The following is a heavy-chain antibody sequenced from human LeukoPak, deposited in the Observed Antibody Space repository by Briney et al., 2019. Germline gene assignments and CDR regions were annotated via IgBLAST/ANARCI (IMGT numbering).Heavy chain of an antibody. Sequence: SETLSLTCTVSGYSISSGHYWGWIRQPPGKGLEWIGGMYHSGSTYYNPPLKSRVTISEDTSKNQFSLKMSSVTAADTAVYYCARGRRQQLVRSKYNWFDPWGQGTLVTVSA. CDR2: MYHSGST. CDR3: ARGRRQQLVRSKYNWFDP. CDR1: GYSISSGHY. V-gene: IGHV4-38-2*02. J-gene: IGHJ5*02. D-gene: IGHD6-13*01.